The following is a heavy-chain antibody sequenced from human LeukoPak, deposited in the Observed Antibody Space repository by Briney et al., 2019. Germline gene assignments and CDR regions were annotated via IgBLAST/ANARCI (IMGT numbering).Heavy chain of an antibody. D-gene: IGHD3-10*01. Sequence: PGGSLRLSCAASGFTFSSYEMNWVRQAPGKGLEWVSYISSSGSTIYYADSVKGRFTISRDNAKNSLYLQMNSLRAEDTAAYYCARVRSYYGSAYGMDVWGQGTTVTVSS. CDR3: ARVRSYYGSAYGMDV. CDR1: GFTFSSYE. J-gene: IGHJ6*02. V-gene: IGHV3-48*03. CDR2: ISSSGSTI.